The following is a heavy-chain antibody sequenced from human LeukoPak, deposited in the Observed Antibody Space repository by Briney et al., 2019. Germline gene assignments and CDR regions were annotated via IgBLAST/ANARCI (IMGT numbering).Heavy chain of an antibody. Sequence: GGSLRLSCAASGFSFHNFGMSWVRQAPGKGLEWVSTISGSGDTTYYADSVKGRFTISKDNPKNTLYLQLNSLRVEDTAVYFCAKADTPLPLRGPYFDYWGQGTLVTVSS. V-gene: IGHV3-23*01. CDR1: GFSFHNFG. CDR2: ISGSGDTT. J-gene: IGHJ4*02. CDR3: AKADTPLPLRGPYFDY. D-gene: IGHD3-16*01.